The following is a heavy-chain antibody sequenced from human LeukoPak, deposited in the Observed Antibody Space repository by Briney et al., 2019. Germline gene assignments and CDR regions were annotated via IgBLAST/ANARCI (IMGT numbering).Heavy chain of an antibody. CDR1: GFTFSNYA. CDR2: ISADGRTT. D-gene: IGHD2-2*01. Sequence: GGSLRLSCAASGFTFSNYAMRWVRQAPGKGLEWVSTISADGRTTYYADSVKGRFTVSREYSKNTLYLHLNSLRAEDTAVYHCAKVGCSTTSCYAGDDYWGQGTLVIISS. V-gene: IGHV3-23*01. CDR3: AKVGCSTTSCYAGDDY. J-gene: IGHJ4*02.